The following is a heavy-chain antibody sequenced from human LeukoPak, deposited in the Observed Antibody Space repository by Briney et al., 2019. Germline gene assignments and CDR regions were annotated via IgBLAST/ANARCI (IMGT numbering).Heavy chain of an antibody. J-gene: IGHJ5*02. D-gene: IGHD3-10*01. CDR3: ARVEPRSYGSGSYYQGDWFDP. CDR2: IIPILGIA. Sequence: GSSVKVSCKASGGTFSSYAISWVRQAPGQGLEWMGRIIPILGIANYAQKFQGRVTITADKSTSTAYMELSSLRSEDTAVYYCARVEPRSYGSGSYYQGDWFDPWGQGTLVTVSS. V-gene: IGHV1-69*04. CDR1: GGTFSSYA.